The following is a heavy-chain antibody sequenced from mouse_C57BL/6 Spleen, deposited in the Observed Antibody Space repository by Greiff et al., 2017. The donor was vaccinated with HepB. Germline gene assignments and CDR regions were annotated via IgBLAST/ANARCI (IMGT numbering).Heavy chain of an antibody. Sequence: EVQLQQSGPELVKPGASVKISCKASGYTFTDYYMNWVKQSHGKSLEWIGDINPNNGGTSYNQKFKGKATLTVDKSSSTAYMELRSLTSEDSAVYYCAREGPTGTGGYAMDYWGQGTSVTVSS. CDR1: GYTFTDYY. D-gene: IGHD4-1*02. CDR2: INPNNGGT. V-gene: IGHV1-26*01. J-gene: IGHJ4*01. CDR3: AREGPTGTGGYAMDY.